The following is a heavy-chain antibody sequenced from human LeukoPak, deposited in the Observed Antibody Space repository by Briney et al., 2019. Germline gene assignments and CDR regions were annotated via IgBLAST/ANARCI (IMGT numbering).Heavy chain of an antibody. CDR3: ARQLYCGGDCYSFDY. V-gene: IGHV4-39*01. CDR2: IYYSGTT. D-gene: IGHD2-21*02. Sequence: PSETLSLTCTVSGGSISSSSFYWGWIRQPPGKGLEWIGSIYYSGTTYNNPSLKSRVTISVDTSKNQFSLKLSSVTAADTAVYYCARQLYCGGDCYSFDYWGQGTLVTVSS. J-gene: IGHJ4*02. CDR1: GGSISSSSFY.